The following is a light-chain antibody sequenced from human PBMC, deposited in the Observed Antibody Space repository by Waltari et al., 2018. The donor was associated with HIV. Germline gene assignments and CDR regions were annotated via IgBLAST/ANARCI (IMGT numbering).Light chain of an antibody. CDR3: MEALQTPFT. CDR2: LGS. CDR1: QSLLYSNGKNY. V-gene: IGKV2-28*01. J-gene: IGKJ2*01. Sequence: IVLTQSPLSLPVTPGAPASISCRSTQSLLYSNGKNYLDWYLQKPGQSPQLLIYLGSNRASGVPDRFSGSGSGTDFTLKISRVEAEDVGVYYCMEALQTPFTFGQGTKLEIK.